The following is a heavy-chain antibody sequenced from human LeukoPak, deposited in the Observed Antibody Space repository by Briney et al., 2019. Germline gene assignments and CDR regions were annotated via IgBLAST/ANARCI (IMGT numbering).Heavy chain of an antibody. V-gene: IGHV3-53*01. Sequence: PGGSLRLSCAASGFTVSDYYMNWIRQAPGKGLEWVSVIYSGGTTYYADSVKGRFTISRDNSKNTLYLQMNSLRAEDTAVYYCARPGYDILTGYSIPFDYWGQGTLVTVSS. CDR1: GFTVSDYY. D-gene: IGHD3-9*01. CDR3: ARPGYDILTGYSIPFDY. CDR2: IYSGGTT. J-gene: IGHJ4*02.